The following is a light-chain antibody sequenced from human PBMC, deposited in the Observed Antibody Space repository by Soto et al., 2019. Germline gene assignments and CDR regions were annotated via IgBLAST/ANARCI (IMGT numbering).Light chain of an antibody. V-gene: IGLV2-14*01. CDR2: EVS. Sequence: QSVLTQPASVSGSPGQSITISCTGTSSDVGGYNYVSWYQQHPGKAPKLMIYEVSNRPSGVSNRFSGSKSGTTASLTISGLQAEYEADYYCSAYTSSSTVVFGGGTKVTVL. J-gene: IGLJ2*01. CDR3: SAYTSSSTVV. CDR1: SSDVGGYNY.